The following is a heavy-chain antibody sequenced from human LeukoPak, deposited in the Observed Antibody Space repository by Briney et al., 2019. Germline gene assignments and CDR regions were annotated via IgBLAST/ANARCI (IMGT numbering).Heavy chain of an antibody. CDR1: GGSFSGYY. Sequence: SETLSLTCAVYGGSFSGYYWSWIRQPPGKGLEWIGEINHSGSTNYNPSLKSRVTISVDTSKNQFSLKLSSVTAADTAVYYCARGQSYIDYWGQGTLATVSS. CDR3: ARGQSYIDY. V-gene: IGHV4-34*01. J-gene: IGHJ4*02. CDR2: INHSGST.